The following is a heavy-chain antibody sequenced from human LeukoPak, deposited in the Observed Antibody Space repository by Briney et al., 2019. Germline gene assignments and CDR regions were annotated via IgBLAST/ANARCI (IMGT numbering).Heavy chain of an antibody. CDR3: ARELRGLDDY. D-gene: IGHD3-16*01. CDR1: GFTFSSYG. V-gene: IGHV3-33*01. Sequence: GGSLRLSCAASGFTFSSYGMHWVRQAPGNGLEWVAVIWYDGSNKYYADSVKGRFTTSRDNSKNTLYLQMNSLRAEDTAVYYCARELRGLDDYWGQGTLVTVSS. CDR2: IWYDGSNK. J-gene: IGHJ4*02.